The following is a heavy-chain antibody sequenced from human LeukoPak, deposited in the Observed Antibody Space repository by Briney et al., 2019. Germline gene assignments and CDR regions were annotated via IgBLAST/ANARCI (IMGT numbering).Heavy chain of an antibody. J-gene: IGHJ3*02. Sequence: GGSLRLSCAASGFTFSGYWMSWVRQAPGKGLEWVANIKQDGSEKYYVDSVKGRFTISRDNAKNSLYLQLNSLRAEDTAVYYRAAEQQLVYSVFNIWGQGTMVTVSS. CDR3: AAEQQLVYSVFNI. V-gene: IGHV3-7*03. D-gene: IGHD6-13*01. CDR2: IKQDGSEK. CDR1: GFTFSGYW.